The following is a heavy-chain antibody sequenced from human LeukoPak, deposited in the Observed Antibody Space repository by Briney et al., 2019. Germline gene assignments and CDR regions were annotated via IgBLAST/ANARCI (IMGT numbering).Heavy chain of an antibody. CDR2: ISRSGSTI. Sequence: PGGSLRLSCAASGFTFSSYEMNWVRQAPGKGLEWVSYISRSGSTIYYADSVKGRFTISRDNAKNSLYLQMNSLRAEDTAVYYCARDQGSSGYEGPYYFDYWGQGTLVTVSS. CDR3: ARDQGSSGYEGPYYFDY. D-gene: IGHD3-22*01. V-gene: IGHV3-48*03. CDR1: GFTFSSYE. J-gene: IGHJ4*02.